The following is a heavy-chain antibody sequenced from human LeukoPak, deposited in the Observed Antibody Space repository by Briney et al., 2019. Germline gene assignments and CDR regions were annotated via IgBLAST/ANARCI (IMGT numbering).Heavy chain of an antibody. CDR3: AIQWGGGDY. D-gene: IGHD3-16*01. V-gene: IGHV4-30-2*01. J-gene: IGHJ4*02. CDR2: IYHSGST. Sequence: PSETLSLTCTVSGGSISSGGYYWSWIRQPPGKGLEWIGYIYHSGSTYYNPSLKSRVTISVDRSKNQFSLKLGSVTATDTAVYYCAIQWGGGDYWGQGTLVTVSS. CDR1: GGSISSGGYY.